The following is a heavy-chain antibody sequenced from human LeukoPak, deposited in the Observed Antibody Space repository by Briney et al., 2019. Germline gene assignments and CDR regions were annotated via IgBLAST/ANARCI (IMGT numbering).Heavy chain of an antibody. D-gene: IGHD2-2*01. CDR1: GFTFSSHA. J-gene: IGHJ5*02. V-gene: IGHV3-23*01. CDR3: AKLVVPAAIRVAIDP. CDR2: ISGSGGST. Sequence: GGSLTLSCAASGFTFSSHAMSWVRQAPGTGPEWVSAISGSGGSTYYADSVKGRFTISRDNSKNTLYLQMNSLRAEDTAVYYCAKLVVPAAIRVAIDPWGQGTLVTVSS.